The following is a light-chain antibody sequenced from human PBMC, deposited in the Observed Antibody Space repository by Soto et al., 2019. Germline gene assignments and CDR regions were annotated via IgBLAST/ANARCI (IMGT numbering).Light chain of an antibody. CDR1: QSVSSN. CDR3: QQYGSSGT. Sequence: EIVRTQSPATLSVSPGERATLSCRASQSVSSNLAWYQQKPGQAPRLLIYGASTRATGIPARFSGSGSGTDFTLTISRLEPEDFAVYYCQQYGSSGTFGQGTKVDIK. J-gene: IGKJ1*01. CDR2: GAS. V-gene: IGKV3D-15*01.